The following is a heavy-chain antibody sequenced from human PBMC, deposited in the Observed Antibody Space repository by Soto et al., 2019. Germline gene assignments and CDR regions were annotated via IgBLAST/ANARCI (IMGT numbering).Heavy chain of an antibody. Sequence: EVQLVESGGGLIQPGGSLRLSCTGSGFSFSDYSFNWIRQAPGKGLERISYVSSRRTITFYADSVKGRFTISRDNAKKSVYLQMNRLRNEDTAVYYCARHGYGDSVDHWGRGTRVTVSS. CDR1: GFSFSDYS. CDR3: ARHGYGDSVDH. CDR2: VSSRRTIT. V-gene: IGHV3-48*02. J-gene: IGHJ4*02. D-gene: IGHD4-17*01.